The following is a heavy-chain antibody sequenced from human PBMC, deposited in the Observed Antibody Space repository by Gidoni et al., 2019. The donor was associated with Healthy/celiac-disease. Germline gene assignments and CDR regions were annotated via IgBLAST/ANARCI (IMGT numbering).Heavy chain of an antibody. CDR1: GGTFSSYA. V-gene: IGHV1-69*17. CDR3: ARDRLPIRGAEKGSWFDP. Sequence: QVQLVQSGAEVKKPGSSVKVSCKASGGTFSSYALSWVRQAPGQGLEWMGGIIPIFGIANYAQKFQGRVTITADKSTSTAYMELSSLRSEDTAVYYCARDRLPIRGAEKGSWFDPWGQGTLVTVSS. D-gene: IGHD3-10*01. CDR2: IIPIFGIA. J-gene: IGHJ5*02.